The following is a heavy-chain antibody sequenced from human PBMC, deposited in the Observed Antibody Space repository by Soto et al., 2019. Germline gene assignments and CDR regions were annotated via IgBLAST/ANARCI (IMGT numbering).Heavy chain of an antibody. J-gene: IGHJ5*02. V-gene: IGHV4-59*12. CDR2: IYYNGIT. CDR1: GYSMSYFY. Sequence: SETLSLTCTVSGYSMSYFYWSWVRQTPAKRLEYIGYIYYNGITSYHPSLQSRVSISVDTSKNQFSLKLSSVTAADTAVYYCARGGQEDNYFDPWGQGTLVTVSS. CDR3: ARGGQEDNYFDP.